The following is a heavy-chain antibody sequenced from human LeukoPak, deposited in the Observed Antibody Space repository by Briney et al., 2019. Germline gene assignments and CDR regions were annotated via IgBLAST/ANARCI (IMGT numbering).Heavy chain of an antibody. V-gene: IGHV3-21*01. CDR3: VRHGDTDSCLAN. Sequence: PGGSLRLSCAASGFTFSSYSMNWVRQAPGKGLEWVSSICSTSRCIFYAYSVKGRFTISRDNAKSSLYLQMNDLRAEDTAVYYCVRHGDTDSCLANWGQGTQVTVSS. CDR1: GFTFSSYS. CDR2: ICSTSRCI. D-gene: IGHD2-2*01. J-gene: IGHJ4*02.